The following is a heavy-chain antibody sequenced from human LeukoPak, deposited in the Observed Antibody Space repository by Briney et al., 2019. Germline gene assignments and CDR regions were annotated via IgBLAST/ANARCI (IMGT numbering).Heavy chain of an antibody. CDR1: GFTLSSYW. CDR2: IKQDGSEK. V-gene: IGHV3-7*01. D-gene: IGHD6-6*01. CDR3: ARGPLGQLVRYYYYMDV. Sequence: GGSLRLSCAASGFTLSSYWMSWVRQAPGKGLEWVANIKQDGSEKYYVDSVKGRFTISRDNAKNSLYLQMNSLRAEGTAVYYCARGPLGQLVRYYYYMDVWGKGTTVTVSS. J-gene: IGHJ6*03.